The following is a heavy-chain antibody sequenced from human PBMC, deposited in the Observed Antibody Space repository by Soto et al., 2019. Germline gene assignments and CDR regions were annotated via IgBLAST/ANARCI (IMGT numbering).Heavy chain of an antibody. J-gene: IGHJ5*02. CDR1: GGSISSSSYY. D-gene: IGHD2-2*01. CDR3: AKEKISTSCCNWFDP. Sequence: PSETLSLTCTVSGGSISSSSYYWGWIRQPPGKGLEWIGSIYYSGNTYYNPSLKSRVTISVDTAKNQFSLKLSSVTAADTAVYYCAKEKISTSCCNWFDPWGQGTLVTVSS. CDR2: IYYSGNT. V-gene: IGHV4-39*02.